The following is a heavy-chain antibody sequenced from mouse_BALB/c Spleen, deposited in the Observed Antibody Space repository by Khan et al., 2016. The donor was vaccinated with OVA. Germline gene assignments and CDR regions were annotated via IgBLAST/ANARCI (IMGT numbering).Heavy chain of an antibody. J-gene: IGHJ4*01. V-gene: IGHV2-6-4*01. CDR2: IWGGGGT. Sequence: QVQLKESGPGLVAPSQSLSITCTVSGFSLSRYNIHWVRQPPGKGLEWLGMIWGGGGTDYNSTLKIRLSISKDNSKSQVFLKMNSLQTDDTATYYCARAYYRYDGYYAMDYWGQETSVTVSS. CDR3: ARAYYRYDGYYAMDY. D-gene: IGHD2-14*01. CDR1: GFSLSRYN.